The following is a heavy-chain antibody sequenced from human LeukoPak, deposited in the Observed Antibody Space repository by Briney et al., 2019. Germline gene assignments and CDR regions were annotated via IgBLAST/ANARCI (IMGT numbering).Heavy chain of an antibody. CDR2: IWYDGSNK. J-gene: IGHJ4*02. V-gene: IGHV3-33*08. CDR3: ARDPPYSSGWYLFDY. D-gene: IGHD6-19*01. Sequence: PGRSLRLSCAASGFTFSSYGMHWVRQAPGKGLEWVAVIWYDGSNKYYADSVKGRFTISRDNSKNTLYLQMNSLRAEDTAVYYCARDPPYSSGWYLFDYWGQGTLVTVSS. CDR1: GFTFSSYG.